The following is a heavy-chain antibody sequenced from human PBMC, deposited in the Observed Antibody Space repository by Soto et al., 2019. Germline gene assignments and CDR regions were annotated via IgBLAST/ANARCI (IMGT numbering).Heavy chain of an antibody. CDR1: GYTFTSYG. Sequence: ASVKVSCKASGYTFTSYGISWVRQAPGQGLEWMGWISAYNGNTNYAQKLQGRVTMTTDTSTSTAYMELRSLRSDDTAVYYCARVRDYYDSSGYYVDYWGQETLVTVSS. V-gene: IGHV1-18*01. CDR2: ISAYNGNT. J-gene: IGHJ4*02. D-gene: IGHD3-22*01. CDR3: ARVRDYYDSSGYYVDY.